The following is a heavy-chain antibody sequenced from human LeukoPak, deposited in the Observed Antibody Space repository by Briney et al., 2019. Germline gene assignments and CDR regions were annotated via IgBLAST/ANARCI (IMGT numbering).Heavy chain of an antibody. J-gene: IGHJ3*02. CDR3: ARGKSSSSFAFDI. CDR1: GFTVSSNY. Sequence: GGSLRLSCAASGFTVSSNYMNWVSQAPGKGLEWVSVIYGGGGTFYADSVKDRFSISRDNSKNTLFLHMNSLRADDTAVYYCARGKSSSSFAFDIWGQGTMVTVSS. CDR2: IYGGGGT. D-gene: IGHD6-6*01. V-gene: IGHV3-53*01.